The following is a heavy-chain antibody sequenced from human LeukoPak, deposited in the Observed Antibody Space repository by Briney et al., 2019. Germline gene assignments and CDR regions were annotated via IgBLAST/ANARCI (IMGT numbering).Heavy chain of an antibody. V-gene: IGHV1-8*01. D-gene: IGHD6-13*01. Sequence: APVKVSCKTSGYRFTNFDINWVRQAPGQGLEWMGWMNPDNGNTGYAQKFQGRGSMSGDTSISTAFMVLSSLRCDDTALYFCARGPRESSSSDYWGQGTLVTVSS. J-gene: IGHJ4*02. CDR2: MNPDNGNT. CDR1: GYRFTNFD. CDR3: ARGPRESSSSDY.